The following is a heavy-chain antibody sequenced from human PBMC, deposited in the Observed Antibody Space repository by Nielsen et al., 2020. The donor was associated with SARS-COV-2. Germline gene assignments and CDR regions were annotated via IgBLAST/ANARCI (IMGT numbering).Heavy chain of an antibody. CDR1: GFTFSSYA. D-gene: IGHD2-15*01. CDR2: ISGNGGRT. J-gene: IGHJ6*02. CDR3: ARDDVEPRYCSGGDCHSTYYYYGMDG. V-gene: IGHV3-23*01. Sequence: GGSLRLSCAASGFTFSSYAMSWVRQAPGKGLEWVSAISGNGGRTYYADSVKGRFTISRDNSKNTLYLQMSSLRAEDTAIYYCARDDVEPRYCSGGDCHSTYYYYGMDGWDQGTTVTVSS.